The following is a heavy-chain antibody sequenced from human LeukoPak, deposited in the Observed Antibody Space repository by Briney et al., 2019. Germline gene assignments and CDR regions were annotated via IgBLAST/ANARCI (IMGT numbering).Heavy chain of an antibody. Sequence: KTSETLSLTCTVSGGSISSYCWSWIRQPPGKGLEWIGYIYYSGSTNYSPSLKSRVTISVDTSKNQFSLNLSSVTAADTAVYYCARLAYDFWSGSIPNWFDPWGQGTLVTVSS. CDR3: ARLAYDFWSGSIPNWFDP. CDR1: GGSISSYC. D-gene: IGHD3-3*01. CDR2: IYYSGST. V-gene: IGHV4-59*01. J-gene: IGHJ5*02.